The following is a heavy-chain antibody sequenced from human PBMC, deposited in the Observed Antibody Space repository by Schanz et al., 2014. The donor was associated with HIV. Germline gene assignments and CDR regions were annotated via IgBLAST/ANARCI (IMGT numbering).Heavy chain of an antibody. CDR3: AKSRFQLHWFDS. V-gene: IGHV1-2*02. CDR1: GYSFNDYG. J-gene: IGHJ5*01. D-gene: IGHD2-2*01. CDR2: INPNEGDT. Sequence: QVQLVQSGAEVKKPGASVKVSCKASGYSFNDYGVSWMRQAPGQGLEWMGWINPNEGDTKFAQKFRGRVTMTRDTSISTAYMELSRLRSDDTAVYYCAKSRFQLHWFDSWGQGTLVTVSS.